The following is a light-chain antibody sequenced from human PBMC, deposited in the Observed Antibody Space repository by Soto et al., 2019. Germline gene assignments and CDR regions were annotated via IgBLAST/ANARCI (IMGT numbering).Light chain of an antibody. Sequence: EILLTQSPGTLSLSPGERATLSCRASQSVSSSYLAWYQQKPGQAPRLLIYGASSRATGIPDRFSGSGSGTDFTLTISRLEPEDVAVYYCQQYGSSPYTFGQGTKLEIK. CDR2: GAS. J-gene: IGKJ2*01. V-gene: IGKV3-20*01. CDR3: QQYGSSPYT. CDR1: QSVSSSY.